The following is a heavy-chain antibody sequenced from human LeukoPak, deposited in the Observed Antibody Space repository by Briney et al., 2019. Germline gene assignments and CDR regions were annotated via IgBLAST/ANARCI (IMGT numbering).Heavy chain of an antibody. V-gene: IGHV1-8*01. Sequence: ASVQVSCKASGYTFTSYDINWVRQATGQGLEWMGWMNPNSGNTGYAQKLQGRVTMTRNTSISTAYMELSSLRSEDTAVYYCARVEIAVAMLWGQGTLVTVSS. D-gene: IGHD6-19*01. J-gene: IGHJ4*02. CDR3: ARVEIAVAML. CDR2: MNPNSGNT. CDR1: GYTFTSYD.